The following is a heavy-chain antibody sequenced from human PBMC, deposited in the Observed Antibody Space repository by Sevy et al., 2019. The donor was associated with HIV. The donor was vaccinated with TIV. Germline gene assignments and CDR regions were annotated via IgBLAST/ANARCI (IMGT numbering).Heavy chain of an antibody. J-gene: IGHJ6*02. CDR2: IYSGGNT. Sequence: GGSLRLSCAASGFTVSGNYRSGVAQAPGKGLGGFSVIYSGGNTYYADSVKDRFSISRDNSKNTLYLQMSSLRAEDTAVYYCARDSPMTTVVTVGYYGMDVWGQGTTVTVSS. CDR1: GFTVSGNY. V-gene: IGHV3-66*01. D-gene: IGHD4-17*01. CDR3: ARDSPMTTVVTVGYYGMDV.